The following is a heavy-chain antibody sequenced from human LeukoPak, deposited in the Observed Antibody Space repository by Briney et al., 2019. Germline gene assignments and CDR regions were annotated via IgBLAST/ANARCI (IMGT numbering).Heavy chain of an antibody. V-gene: IGHV3-7*04. CDR3: ARGYSGYEFGY. J-gene: IGHJ4*02. Sequence: SGGSLRLSCAASGFTFSTSWMNWVRQAPGKGLEWVANIKEDGSEEYYVDSVKGRFTISRDNARNSLYLQMNSLRVEDTAVYYCARGYSGYEFGYWGQGTLVTVSS. CDR2: IKEDGSEE. D-gene: IGHD5-12*01. CDR1: GFTFSTSW.